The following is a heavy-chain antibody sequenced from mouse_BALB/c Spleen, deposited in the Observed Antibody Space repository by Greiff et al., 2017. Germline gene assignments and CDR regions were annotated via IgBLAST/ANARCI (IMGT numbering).Heavy chain of an antibody. CDR2: ISSGGST. Sequence: DVKLVESGGGLVKPGGSLKLSCAASGFTFSSYAMSWVRQTPEKRLEWVASISSGGSTYYPDSVKGRFTISRDNARNILYLQMSSLRSEDTAMYYCARDGNYAMDYWGQGTSVTVSS. CDR1: GFTFSSYA. D-gene: IGHD2-1*01. V-gene: IGHV5-6-5*01. CDR3: ARDGNYAMDY. J-gene: IGHJ4*01.